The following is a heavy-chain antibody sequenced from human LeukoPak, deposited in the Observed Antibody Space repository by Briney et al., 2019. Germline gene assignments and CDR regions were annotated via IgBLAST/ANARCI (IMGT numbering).Heavy chain of an antibody. CDR3: ARGFRTMIVVAPPGY. Sequence: ASVKVSCKASGYTFTSYAMHWVRQAPGQRLEWMEWINAGNGNTKYSQKFQGRVTITRDTSASTAYMELSSLRSEDTAVYYCARGFRTMIVVAPPGYWGQGTLVTVSS. CDR1: GYTFTSYA. J-gene: IGHJ4*02. V-gene: IGHV1-3*01. CDR2: INAGNGNT. D-gene: IGHD3-22*01.